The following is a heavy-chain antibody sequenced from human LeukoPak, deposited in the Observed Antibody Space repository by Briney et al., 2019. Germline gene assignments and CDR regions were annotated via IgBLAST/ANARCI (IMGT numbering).Heavy chain of an antibody. CDR1: GFTFSSYS. CDR2: ISSSSSYI. Sequence: PGGSLRLXRAASGFTFSSYSMNWVRRAPGKGLEWVSSISSSSSYIYYADSVKGRFTISRDNAKNSLYLQMNSLRAEDTAVYYCARDPSDYDFWSGYYVPYYFDYWGQGTLVTVSS. CDR3: ARDPSDYDFWSGYYVPYYFDY. V-gene: IGHV3-21*01. J-gene: IGHJ4*02. D-gene: IGHD3-3*01.